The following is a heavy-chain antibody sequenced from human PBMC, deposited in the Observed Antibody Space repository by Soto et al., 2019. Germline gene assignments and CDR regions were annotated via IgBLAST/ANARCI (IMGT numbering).Heavy chain of an antibody. Sequence: PSETLSLTCTVSGGSISSYYWSWIRQPPGKGLEWIGYIYYSGSTNYNPSLKSRVTISVDTSKNQFSLKLSSVTAADTAVYYCGRTGGSITMVRGAPLRFDPWGQGTLVTVSS. CDR1: GGSISSYY. CDR3: GRTGGSITMVRGAPLRFDP. J-gene: IGHJ5*02. CDR2: IYYSGST. D-gene: IGHD3-10*01. V-gene: IGHV4-59*01.